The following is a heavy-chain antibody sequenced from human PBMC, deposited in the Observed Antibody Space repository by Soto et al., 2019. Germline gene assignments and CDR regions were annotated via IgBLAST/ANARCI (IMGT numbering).Heavy chain of an antibody. CDR1: GFTFSSYW. J-gene: IGHJ4*02. Sequence: GGSLRLSCAASGFTFSSYWMSWVRQAPGKGLEWVANIKQDGSEKYYVDSVKGRFTISRDNAKNSLYLQMNSLRAEDTAVYYCARVHYYDSSGYFDYWGQGTLVTVSS. D-gene: IGHD3-22*01. CDR3: ARVHYYDSSGYFDY. V-gene: IGHV3-7*04. CDR2: IKQDGSEK.